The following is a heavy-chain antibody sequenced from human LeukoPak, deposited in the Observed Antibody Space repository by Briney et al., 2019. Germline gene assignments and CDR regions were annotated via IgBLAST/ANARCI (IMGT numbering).Heavy chain of an antibody. V-gene: IGHV3-11*04. Sequence: GGSLRLSCAASGFTFSDSYMSWIRQAPGKGLEWISYISSSGGTIYYADSVKGRFSISRDNAKNSLYLQMNSLRAEDTAVYYCARGYCSGGPCYLFDYWGQGTLVTVSS. D-gene: IGHD2-15*01. CDR3: ARGYCSGGPCYLFDY. CDR2: ISSSGGTI. CDR1: GFTFSDSY. J-gene: IGHJ4*02.